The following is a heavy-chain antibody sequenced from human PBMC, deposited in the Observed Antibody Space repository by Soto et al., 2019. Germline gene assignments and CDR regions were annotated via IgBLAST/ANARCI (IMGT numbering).Heavy chain of an antibody. D-gene: IGHD6-13*01. V-gene: IGHV4-31*03. Sequence: QVQLQESGPGLVKPSQTLSLTCTVSGGSISSGGYYWSWIRQHPGKGLEWIGYIYYSGSTYYNPSPXXRXTXXVATSKDQLSLKLSAVTAADTSVYYCAAGLYGMDVWGQGTTVTVSS. CDR2: IYYSGST. J-gene: IGHJ6*02. CDR3: AAGLYGMDV. CDR1: GGSISSGGYY.